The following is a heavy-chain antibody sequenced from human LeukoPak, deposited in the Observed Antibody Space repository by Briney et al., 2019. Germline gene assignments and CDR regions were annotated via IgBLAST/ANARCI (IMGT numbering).Heavy chain of an antibody. V-gene: IGHV5-51*01. CDR3: ARHIGYSAWNPDY. CDR2: IYPYDSDT. CDR1: GYSFTSYW. J-gene: IGHJ4*02. Sequence: GESLKISCKASGYSFTSYWIGWVRQMPGKGLEWMGTIYPYDSDTRYSPSLQGQVTISADKSISTAYLQWSNLKASDTAMYYCARHIGYSAWNPDYWGQGTLVTVSS. D-gene: IGHD5-12*01.